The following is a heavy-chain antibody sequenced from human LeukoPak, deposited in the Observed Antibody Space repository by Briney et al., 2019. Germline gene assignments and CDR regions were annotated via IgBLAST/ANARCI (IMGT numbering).Heavy chain of an antibody. Sequence: GESLKISCKGSGYSFTSYWIGWVRQMPGKGLEWMGIIYPGDSDTRYSPSFQGQVTISADKSISTAYLQWSSLKASDTAMYYCARRPRASGPNGGFDYWGQGTLVTVSS. CDR1: GYSFTSYW. CDR3: ARRPRASGPNGGFDY. CDR2: IYPGDSDT. J-gene: IGHJ4*02. D-gene: IGHD2-15*01. V-gene: IGHV5-51*01.